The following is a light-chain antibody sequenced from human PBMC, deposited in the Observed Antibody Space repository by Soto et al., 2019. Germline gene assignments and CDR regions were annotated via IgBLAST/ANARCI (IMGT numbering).Light chain of an antibody. CDR2: AAS. CDR3: QQSYSTPLT. J-gene: IGKJ4*01. V-gene: IGKV1-39*01. Sequence: DIQMTQSPSSLSASVGDRVTITCRASQSISSYLNWYQQKPGKAPKLLIYAASSLQSGVPSGFSGSGPGTDFTLTISSLQPEDFATYYCQQSYSTPLTFGGGTKVDIK. CDR1: QSISSY.